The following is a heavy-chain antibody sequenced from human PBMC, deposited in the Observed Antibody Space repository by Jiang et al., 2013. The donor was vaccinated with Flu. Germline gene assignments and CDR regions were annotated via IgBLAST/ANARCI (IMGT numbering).Heavy chain of an antibody. D-gene: IGHD1-7*01. Sequence: LVKPTQTLTLTCTFSGFSLNARPVGVGWLRQPPGKALEWLGFAYWDDDNRYGPSLRNRVTVTKDTSKNQVVLTMTNMDPVDTATYYCAHRLSTEGNWNYGAFDYWGQGNLVTVSS. CDR3: AHRLSTEGNWNYGAFDY. J-gene: IGHJ4*02. CDR2: AYWDDDN. CDR1: GFSLNARPVG. V-gene: IGHV2-5*05.